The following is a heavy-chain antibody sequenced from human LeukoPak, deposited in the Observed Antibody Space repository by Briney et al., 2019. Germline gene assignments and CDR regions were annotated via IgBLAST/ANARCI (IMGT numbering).Heavy chain of an antibody. CDR2: IYYSGST. J-gene: IGHJ4*02. Sequence: PSETLSLTCTVSGGSISSSSYYWGWIRQPPGKGLEWIGSIYYSGSTYYNPSLKSRVTISVDTSKNQFSLKLSSVPAADTVVYYCARNGVGEWEQPGDSWGQGTRVTVS. V-gene: IGHV4-39*01. CDR1: GGSISSSSYY. CDR3: ARNGVGEWEQPGDS. D-gene: IGHD1-26*01.